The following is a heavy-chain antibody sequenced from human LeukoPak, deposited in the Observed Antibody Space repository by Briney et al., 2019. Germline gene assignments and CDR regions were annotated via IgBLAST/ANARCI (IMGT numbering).Heavy chain of an antibody. CDR2: INPSGGST. CDR3: ARADYYGSGSYSTEAFDY. CDR1: GYTFTKYY. J-gene: IGHJ4*02. V-gene: IGHV1-46*01. Sequence: ASVKVSCKASGYTFTKYYIHWVRQAPGQGLEWMGIINPSGGSTSYAQKFQGRVTMTRDTSTSTVYMELSSLRSEDTAVYYCARADYYGSGSYSTEAFDYWGQGTLVTVSS. D-gene: IGHD3-10*01.